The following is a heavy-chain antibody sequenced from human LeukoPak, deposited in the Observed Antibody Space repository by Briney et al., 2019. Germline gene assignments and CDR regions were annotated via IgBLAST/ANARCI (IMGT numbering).Heavy chain of an antibody. J-gene: IGHJ3*01. Sequence: ASVKVSCKASGYTFTSYDINWVRQATGQGLEWMGWMNPNSGNTGYAQKFQGRLTITADKSTSTAYMELSSLRSDDTAVYYCARDTPGTAVGGIDVWGQGTLVTVSS. CDR2: MNPNSGNT. V-gene: IGHV1-8*01. CDR3: ARDTPGTAVGGIDV. CDR1: GYTFTSYD. D-gene: IGHD5-18*01.